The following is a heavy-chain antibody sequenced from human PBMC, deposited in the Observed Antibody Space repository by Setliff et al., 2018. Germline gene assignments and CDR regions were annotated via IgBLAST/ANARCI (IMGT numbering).Heavy chain of an antibody. J-gene: IGHJ6*03. CDR2: INPNSGCT. V-gene: IGHV1-2*02. CDR1: GYTFTGYY. CDR3: ARSPLPPPGPGYYYDNSYYYSIDV. Sequence: GASVKVSCKDSGYTFTGYYVHWVRQAPGQGREWMGWINPNSGCTNYAQRFQGRVTMTRDTSISTAYMELSRLRSDDTAVYYCARSPLPPPGPGYYYDNSYYYSIDVWGKGTTVTVSS. D-gene: IGHD3-22*01.